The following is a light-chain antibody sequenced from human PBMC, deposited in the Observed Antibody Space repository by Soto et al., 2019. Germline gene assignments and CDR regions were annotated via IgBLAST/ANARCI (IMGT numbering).Light chain of an antibody. Sequence: DIQVTQSPSSLSASVGDRVTITCRASQNIDSDLNWYQQKPGKAPKLLIFAASSLQGGVPPRFSGSGSGTDFTLTISSLQPDDFGTYYCQQSYSRVFTFGPGTKVDF. J-gene: IGKJ3*01. CDR1: QNIDSD. V-gene: IGKV1-39*01. CDR3: QQSYSRVFT. CDR2: AAS.